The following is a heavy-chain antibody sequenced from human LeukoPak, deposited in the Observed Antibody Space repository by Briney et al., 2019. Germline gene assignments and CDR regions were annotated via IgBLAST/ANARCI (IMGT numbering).Heavy chain of an antibody. CDR3: ARSRDFWSGPYDY. CDR2: IYTSGST. Sequence: SQTLSLTCTVSGGSISSGSYYWSWIRQPAGKGLEWIGRIYTSGSTNYNPSLKSRVTISVDTSKNQFSLKLSSVTAADTAVYYCARSRDFWSGPYDYWGQGTLVTVSS. V-gene: IGHV4-61*02. D-gene: IGHD3-3*01. J-gene: IGHJ4*02. CDR1: GGSISSGSYY.